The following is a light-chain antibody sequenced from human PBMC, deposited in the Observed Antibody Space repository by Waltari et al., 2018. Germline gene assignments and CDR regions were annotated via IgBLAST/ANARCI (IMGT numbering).Light chain of an antibody. J-gene: IGLJ2*01. Sequence: SYVLTQPPSVSVAPGETARITCGGHNLGGHTVHWYQQRPGQAPVLVIYYDSDRPSGIPERFSGSNSGNTATLTISRVEAGDEADYYCQVWDTSSDHVVFGGGTELTVL. CDR3: QVWDTSSDHVV. CDR2: YDS. V-gene: IGLV3-21*04. CDR1: NLGGHT.